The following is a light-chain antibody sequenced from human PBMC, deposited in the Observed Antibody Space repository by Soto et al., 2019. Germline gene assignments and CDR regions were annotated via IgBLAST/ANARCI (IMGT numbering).Light chain of an antibody. Sequence: QSVLTQPASVSGSPGQSITISCTGTSSDVGGYNYVSWYQQHPVQAPKLMIYDVSNRPSGVSNRFSGSKSGNTASLTISGLQAEDEADYYCSSYTRSSTLVFGGGTKLTVL. CDR3: SSYTRSSTLV. CDR2: DVS. V-gene: IGLV2-14*01. J-gene: IGLJ2*01. CDR1: SSDVGGYNY.